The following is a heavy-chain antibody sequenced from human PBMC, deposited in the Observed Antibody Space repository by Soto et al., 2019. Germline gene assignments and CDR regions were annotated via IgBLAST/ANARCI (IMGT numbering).Heavy chain of an antibody. CDR2: ISYDGSNK. CDR3: ARVPTVVAAGYFDY. Sequence: LRLSCAASGFTFSSYAMHWVRQAPGKGLEWVAVISYDGSNKYYADSVKGRFTISRDNSKNTLYLQMNSLRAEDTAVYYCARVPTVVAAGYFDYWGQGTLVTVSS. CDR1: GFTFSSYA. D-gene: IGHD2-15*01. V-gene: IGHV3-30-3*01. J-gene: IGHJ4*02.